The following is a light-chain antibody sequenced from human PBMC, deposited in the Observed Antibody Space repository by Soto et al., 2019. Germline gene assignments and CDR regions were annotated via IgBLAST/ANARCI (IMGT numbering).Light chain of an antibody. CDR2: EDR. Sequence: QSALTQPASVSGSAGQSITISCSGTMRDVGAYNLVSGYQQHPGTAPKLIIYEDRNRPSGISSRFSGSRSGNTASLTISGLQPEDEGDYYCSAYTARSTLVFGGGTKLTVL. CDR3: SAYTARSTLV. CDR1: MRDVGAYNL. J-gene: IGLJ3*02. V-gene: IGLV2-14*01.